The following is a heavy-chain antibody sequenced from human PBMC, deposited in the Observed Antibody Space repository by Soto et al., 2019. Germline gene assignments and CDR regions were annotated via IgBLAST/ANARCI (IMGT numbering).Heavy chain of an antibody. J-gene: IGHJ4*02. CDR3: DRGREFDC. V-gene: IGHV4-30-2*01. Sequence: SETLSLTCAVSGGSLTSGTYSLNWVRQPPGKGLEWIVYIFHSGTTYYNPYLKRRVSISIDVSKKQLSLNLRYLNAEETEVYYCDRGREFDCWGKGTLVTAS. CDR1: GGSLTSGTYS. CDR2: IFHSGTT.